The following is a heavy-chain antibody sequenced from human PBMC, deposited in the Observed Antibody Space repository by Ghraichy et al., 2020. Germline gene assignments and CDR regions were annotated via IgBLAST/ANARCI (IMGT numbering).Heavy chain of an antibody. V-gene: IGHV6-1*01. CDR1: GDSVSSNSAA. CDR3: ARDHYTSTWRDYYGMDV. Sequence: SETLSLTCAISGDSVSSNSAAWNWIRQSPSRGLEWLGRTYFRSKWFHEYAVAVKSRISVDPDTSKNQFSLRLNSVTPEGTAVYYCARDHYTSTWRDYYGMDVWGQGTTVTVSS. D-gene: IGHD3-3*01. CDR2: TYFRSKWFH. J-gene: IGHJ6*02.